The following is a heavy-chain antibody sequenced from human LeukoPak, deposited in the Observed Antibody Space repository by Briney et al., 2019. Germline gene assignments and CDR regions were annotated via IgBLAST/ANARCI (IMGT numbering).Heavy chain of an antibody. CDR3: ASYCSGGSCYHTDY. CDR2: IIPIFGTA. D-gene: IGHD2-15*01. CDR1: GGTFSSYA. Sequence: ASVKVSCKASGGTFSSYAISWVRQAPGQGLEWMGRIIPIFGTANYAQKFQGRVTITTDEPTSTAYMELSSLRSEDTAVYYCASYCSGGSCYHTDYWGQGTLVTVSS. V-gene: IGHV1-69*05. J-gene: IGHJ4*02.